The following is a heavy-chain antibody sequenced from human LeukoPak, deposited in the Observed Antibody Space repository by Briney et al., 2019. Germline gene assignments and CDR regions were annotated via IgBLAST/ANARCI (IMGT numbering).Heavy chain of an antibody. D-gene: IGHD6-6*01. V-gene: IGHV1-8*01. Sequence: EASVKVSCKASGYTFTDFDINWVRQATGQGLEWMGWMNPNSGNKAYAQKFQGRVTITSNTSTSTAYLELHSLTSEDTAVYYCARGAGYGSSSVGFVTWFDPWGQGALVTVSS. CDR1: GYTFTDFD. CDR3: ARGAGYGSSSVGFVTWFDP. CDR2: MNPNSGNK. J-gene: IGHJ5*02.